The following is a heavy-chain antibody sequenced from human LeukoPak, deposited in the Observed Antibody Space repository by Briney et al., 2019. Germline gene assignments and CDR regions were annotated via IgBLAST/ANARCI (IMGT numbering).Heavy chain of an antibody. CDR2: IYTSGSA. CDR3: ARARSATGTTFGYYYYMDV. Sequence: SETLSLTCTVSGGSISSYYWSWIRQPAGKGLEWVGRIYTSGSANYNPSHKSRVTMSVDTSKNQFSLKLSYVTAADTGVYYCARARSATGTTFGYYYYMDVWGKGTTVTVSS. V-gene: IGHV4-4*07. CDR1: GGSISSYY. J-gene: IGHJ6*03. D-gene: IGHD1-7*01.